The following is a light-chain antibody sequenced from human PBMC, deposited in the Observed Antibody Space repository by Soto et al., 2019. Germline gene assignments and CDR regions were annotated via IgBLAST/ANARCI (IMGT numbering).Light chain of an antibody. CDR2: DAY. V-gene: IGKV1-5*01. CDR1: QSISSW. CDR3: QQYNSYSWT. Sequence: DIPMTQSPYTLSASVGDRVTITCRASQSISSWLAWYQQNPGQAPKLLIYDAYSLESGVPSRFSGSGSGTEFTLTISSLQPDDFATYYCQQYNSYSWTFGQGTNVEIK. J-gene: IGKJ1*01.